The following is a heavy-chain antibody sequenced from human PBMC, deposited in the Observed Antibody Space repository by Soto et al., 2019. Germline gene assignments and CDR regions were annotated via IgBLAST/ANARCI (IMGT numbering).Heavy chain of an antibody. J-gene: IGHJ4*02. V-gene: IGHV3-48*02. CDR3: ARVIWSGHLTSDV. CDR1: GFTFSSNS. Sequence: EVQVVESGGGVVQPGGSLRLSCAASGFTFSSNSMNWVRQAPGKGLEWISYISSSSSTIYADSVKGRFTISRDNAKNSLHLHMNSLGDEDTAVYYCARVIWSGHLTSDVWGKGTLVTVSS. CDR2: ISSSSSTI. D-gene: IGHD3-3*01.